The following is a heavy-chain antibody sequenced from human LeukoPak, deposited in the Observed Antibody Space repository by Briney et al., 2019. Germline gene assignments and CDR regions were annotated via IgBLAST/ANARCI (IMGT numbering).Heavy chain of an antibody. CDR2: IGTAGDT. CDR1: GFTFSSYS. V-gene: IGHV3-13*01. J-gene: IGHJ3*02. CDR3: ARGLEYYDILTGYHNDAFDI. Sequence: GGSLRLSCAASGFTFSSYSMNWVRQATGKGLEWVSAIGTAGDTYYPGSVKGRFTISRENAKNSLYLQMNSLRAGDTAVYYCARGLEYYDILTGYHNDAFDIWGQGTMVTVSS. D-gene: IGHD3-9*01.